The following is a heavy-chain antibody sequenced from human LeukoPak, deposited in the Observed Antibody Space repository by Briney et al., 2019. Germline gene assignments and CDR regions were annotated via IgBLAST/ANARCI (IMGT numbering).Heavy chain of an antibody. CDR1: GGSISSSSYY. D-gene: IGHD3-10*01. V-gene: IGHV4-39*01. J-gene: IGHJ4*02. CDR2: IYYSGST. CDR3: ARHLKFRDSTYGPHLDY. Sequence: PSETLSLTCTVSGGSISSSSYYWGWIRRSPGKGLEWIGSIYYSGSTYNNPSLRSRITISVDTSKNHFSLKLTSVTAADTAVYYCARHLKFRDSTYGPHLDYWGQGTLVTVSS.